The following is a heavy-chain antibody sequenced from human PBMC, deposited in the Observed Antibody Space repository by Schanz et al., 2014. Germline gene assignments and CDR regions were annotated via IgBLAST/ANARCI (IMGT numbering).Heavy chain of an antibody. D-gene: IGHD6-19*01. Sequence: QVQLVQSGAEVKKPGSSVKVSCKASRSTFSSYTINWVRQAPGQGLEWMGWISAYNGNTNYAQKLQGRVTMTTDTSTSTAYMELRSLRSDDTAVYYCARGGYSSGWYDRDIAHVDYWGQGTLVTVSS. CDR2: ISAYNGNT. CDR3: ARGGYSSGWYDRDIAHVDY. CDR1: RSTFSSYT. J-gene: IGHJ4*02. V-gene: IGHV1-18*01.